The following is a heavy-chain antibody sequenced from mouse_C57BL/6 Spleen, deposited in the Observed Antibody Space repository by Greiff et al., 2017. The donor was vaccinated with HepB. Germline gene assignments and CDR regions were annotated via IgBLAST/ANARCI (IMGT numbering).Heavy chain of an antibody. Sequence: EVQRVESGGGLVKPGGSLKLSCAASGFTFSSYAMSWVRQTPEKRLEWVATISDGGSYTYYPDNVKGRFTISRDNAKNNLYLQMSHLKSEDTAMYYCARDSPDSWFAYWGQGTLVTVSA. V-gene: IGHV5-4*01. CDR2: ISDGGSYT. CDR3: ARDSPDSWFAY. CDR1: GFTFSSYA. J-gene: IGHJ3*01. D-gene: IGHD3-3*01.